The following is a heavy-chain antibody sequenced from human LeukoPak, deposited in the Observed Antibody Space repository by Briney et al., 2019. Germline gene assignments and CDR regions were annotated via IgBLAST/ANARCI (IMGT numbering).Heavy chain of an antibody. CDR1: GFTFSSYD. CDR2: IGTAGDT. J-gene: IGHJ5*02. CDR3: ARDTPAHYYGSRWFDA. V-gene: IGHV3-13*01. D-gene: IGHD3-10*01. Sequence: GGSLRLSCAASGFTFSSYDMHWVRQATGKGLEWVSAIGTAGDTYYPGSVKGRFTISRENAKNSLYLQMNSLRAGDTAVYHCARDTPAHYYGSRWFDAWGQGTLVTVSS.